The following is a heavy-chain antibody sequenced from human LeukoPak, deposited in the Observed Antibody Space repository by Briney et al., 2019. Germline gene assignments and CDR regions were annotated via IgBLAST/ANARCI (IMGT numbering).Heavy chain of an antibody. CDR3: ARNYDYDDAFDI. CDR1: GGTFSSYA. CDR2: IIPIFGTA. D-gene: IGHD3-16*01. J-gene: IGHJ3*02. Sequence: SVKVSCEASGGTFSSYAISWVRQAPGQGLEWMGGIIPIFGTANYAQKFQGRVTITADESTSTAYMELSSLRSEDTAVYYCARNYDYDDAFDIWGQGTMVTVSS. V-gene: IGHV1-69*13.